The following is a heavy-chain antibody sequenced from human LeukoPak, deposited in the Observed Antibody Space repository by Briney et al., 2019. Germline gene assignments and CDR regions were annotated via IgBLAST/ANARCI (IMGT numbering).Heavy chain of an antibody. D-gene: IGHD3-22*01. CDR3: AADMGDSSGTGLDY. Sequence: ASVKVSRKASGFTFTSSAMQWVRQARGQRLEWIGWIVVGSGNTNYAQKFQERVTITRDMSTSTAYMELSSLRSEDTAVYYCAADMGDSSGTGLDYWGQGTLVTVSS. V-gene: IGHV1-58*02. J-gene: IGHJ4*02. CDR1: GFTFTSSA. CDR2: IVVGSGNT.